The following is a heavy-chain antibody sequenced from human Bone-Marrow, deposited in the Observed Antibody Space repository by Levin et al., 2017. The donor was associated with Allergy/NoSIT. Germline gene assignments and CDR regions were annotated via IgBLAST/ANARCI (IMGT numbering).Heavy chain of an antibody. D-gene: IGHD3-9*01. CDR1: GDSISSSSYY. V-gene: IGHV4-39*01. CDR3: ARQRLANDYFDY. CDR2: LYYTGNT. Sequence: RSQTLSLTCTVSGDSISSSSYYWAWIRQPPGKGLELIGRLYYTGNTYYNPSLKSRVTISIDTSKNQFSLKLTFVTAADTSVYYCARQRLANDYFDYWGQGTLVTVSS. J-gene: IGHJ4*02.